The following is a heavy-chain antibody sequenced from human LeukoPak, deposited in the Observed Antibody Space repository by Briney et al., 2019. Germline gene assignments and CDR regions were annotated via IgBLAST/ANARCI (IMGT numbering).Heavy chain of an antibody. D-gene: IGHD3-22*01. J-gene: IGHJ4*02. CDR3: ARLFRDMIVVVLDY. CDR1: GYTFTSYG. CDR2: ISAYNGNT. V-gene: IGHV1-18*01. Sequence: GASVKVSCKASGYTFTSYGISWVRQAPGQGLEWMGWISAYNGNTNYAQKLQGRVTMTTDTSTSTAYMELRSLRSDDTAVYYCARLFRDMIVVVLDYWGQGTLVTVSS.